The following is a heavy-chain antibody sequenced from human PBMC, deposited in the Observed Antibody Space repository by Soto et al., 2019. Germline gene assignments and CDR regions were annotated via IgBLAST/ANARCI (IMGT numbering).Heavy chain of an antibody. CDR1: GDSVSSSSVT. Sequence: SQTLSLTCDISGDSVSSSSVTWNWIRQSPSRGLEWLGRTYYRSRWYNDYAESVKSRIIINPDTSKNQFSLHLNSVTPEDTAVYYCVRLIGNSWLDFWGQGTLVIVSS. D-gene: IGHD1-26*01. CDR3: VRLIGNSWLDF. J-gene: IGHJ5*01. CDR2: TYYRSRWYN. V-gene: IGHV6-1*01.